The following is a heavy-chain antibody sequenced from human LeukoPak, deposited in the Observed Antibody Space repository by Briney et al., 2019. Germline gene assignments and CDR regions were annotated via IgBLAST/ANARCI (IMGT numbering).Heavy chain of an antibody. D-gene: IGHD3/OR15-3a*01. Sequence: GGSLRLSCAASGFTVSSNYMSWVRQAPGKGPEWVSVIYSGGSTYYADSVKGRFTISRDNSKNTLYLQMNSLRAEDTAVYYCARDIWTDDAFDTWGQGTMVTVSS. CDR2: IYSGGST. J-gene: IGHJ3*02. V-gene: IGHV3-66*01. CDR1: GFTVSSNY. CDR3: ARDIWTDDAFDT.